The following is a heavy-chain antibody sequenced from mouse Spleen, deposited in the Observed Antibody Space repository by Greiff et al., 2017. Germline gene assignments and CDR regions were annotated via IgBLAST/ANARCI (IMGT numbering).Heavy chain of an antibody. J-gene: IGHJ3*01. CDR2: IDPNSGGT. Sequence: QVQLKQPGAELVKPGASVKLSCKASGYTFTSYWMHWVKQRPGRGLEWIGRIDPNSGGTKYNEKFKSKATLTVDKPSSTAYMQLSSLTSEDSAVYYCARPSYGSSPSWFAYWGQGTLVTVSA. V-gene: IGHV1-72*01. CDR1: GYTFTSYW. CDR3: ARPSYGSSPSWFAY. D-gene: IGHD1-1*01.